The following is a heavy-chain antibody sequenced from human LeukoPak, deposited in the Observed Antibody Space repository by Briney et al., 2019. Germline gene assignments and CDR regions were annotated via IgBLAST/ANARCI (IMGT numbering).Heavy chain of an antibody. V-gene: IGHV3-9*01. CDR2: ISWNSGSI. J-gene: IGHJ4*02. Sequence: GGSLRLSCAASGFTFDDYAMHWVRQAPGKGLEWVSGISWNSGSIGYADSVKGRFTISRDNAKNSLYLQMNSLRAEDTALYYCAKDMLTFGGVIVLSNDFDYWGQGTLVTVSS. CDR1: GFTFDDYA. D-gene: IGHD3-16*02. CDR3: AKDMLTFGGVIVLSNDFDY.